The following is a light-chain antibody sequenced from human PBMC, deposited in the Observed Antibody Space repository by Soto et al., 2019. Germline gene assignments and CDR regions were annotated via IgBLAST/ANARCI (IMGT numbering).Light chain of an antibody. J-gene: IGKJ4*01. V-gene: IGKV4-1*01. CDR1: QSVLYSSNNKNY. CDR2: WAS. Sequence: DIVMTQSPDSLAVSLGERATINCKSSQSVLYSSNNKNYLAWYQQKPGQSPKLLIYWASTRESGVPDRFSGSGSGTDFTLTISSLQAEDVAVYYCQQHYTTPLTFGGGTKVDIK. CDR3: QQHYTTPLT.